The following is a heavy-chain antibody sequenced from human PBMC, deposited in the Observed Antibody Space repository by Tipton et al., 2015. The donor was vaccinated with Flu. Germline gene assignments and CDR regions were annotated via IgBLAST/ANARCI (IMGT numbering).Heavy chain of an antibody. CDR2: IYYSGTT. Sequence: TLSLTCTVSGGSISTTIYYWGWIRQPPGKGLEWIGSIYYSGTTYYNPSLKSRVTISIDASKNPFSLNLTSLTAADTAVYYCARDLWNDRRAYYYYGVDVWGQATTVIVPS. J-gene: IGHJ6*02. CDR1: GGSISTTIYY. V-gene: IGHV4-39*07. CDR3: ARDLWNDRRAYYYYGVDV. D-gene: IGHD1-1*01.